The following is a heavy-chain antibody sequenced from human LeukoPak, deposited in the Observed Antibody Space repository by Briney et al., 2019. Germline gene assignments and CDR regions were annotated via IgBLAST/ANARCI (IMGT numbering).Heavy chain of an antibody. J-gene: IGHJ4*02. D-gene: IGHD1-1*01. CDR3: ARTTSKKNTLDY. Sequence: GASVKVSCKASGYTFTSSDINWVRQATGQGLEWMGWMNPDSGNTGYAQKFQGRVTMTRNTSISTAYMELRSLRSEDAAVYYCARTTSKKNTLDYWGQGTLVTVSS. CDR2: MNPDSGNT. CDR1: GYTFTSSD. V-gene: IGHV1-8*01.